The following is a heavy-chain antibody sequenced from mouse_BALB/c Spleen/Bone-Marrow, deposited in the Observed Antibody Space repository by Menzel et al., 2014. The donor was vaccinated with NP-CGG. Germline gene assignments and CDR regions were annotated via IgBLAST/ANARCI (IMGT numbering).Heavy chain of an antibody. CDR1: GFTFSSYA. CDR3: ARGRTRGYTMDY. Sequence: EVQGVESGGGLVKPGGSLKLSCAASGFTFSSYAMSWVRQTPEKRLEWVASISSGSSTYYPDSVKGRFTISRDNARNILYRQMSSLRSEDTAMYYCARGRTRGYTMDYWGQGTSVTVSS. J-gene: IGHJ4*01. CDR2: ISSGSST. V-gene: IGHV5-6-5*01.